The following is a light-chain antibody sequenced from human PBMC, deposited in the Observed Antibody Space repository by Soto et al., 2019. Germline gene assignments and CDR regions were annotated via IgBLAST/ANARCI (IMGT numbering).Light chain of an antibody. CDR3: CSFAGSSYYV. CDR1: SSDVGRYDY. J-gene: IGLJ1*01. Sequence: CVLTQPRSGSGCPGQSVTISCTGTSSDVGRYDYVSWYQQHPGKAPKLIVYDVTERPSGVPDRFSGSKSGNTASLTISGLQAEDEADYSCCSFAGSSYYVFGTGTKVTVL. V-gene: IGLV2-11*01. CDR2: DVT.